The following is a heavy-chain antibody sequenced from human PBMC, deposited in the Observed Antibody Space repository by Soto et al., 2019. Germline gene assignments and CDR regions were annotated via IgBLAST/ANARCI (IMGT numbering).Heavy chain of an antibody. J-gene: IGHJ5*02. CDR1: GGSISGYF. CDR3: ARDLARYCTNGVCRSNWFDP. V-gene: IGHV4-4*07. D-gene: IGHD2-8*01. CDR2: IYTSGST. Sequence: SETLSLTYTVSGGSISGYFWSWIRQSPGKEPEWIGRIYTSGSTNYNPSLKSRVTMSVDTSKNQFSLKLSSVTAADTAVYYCARDLARYCTNGVCRSNWFDPWGQGTLVTVSS.